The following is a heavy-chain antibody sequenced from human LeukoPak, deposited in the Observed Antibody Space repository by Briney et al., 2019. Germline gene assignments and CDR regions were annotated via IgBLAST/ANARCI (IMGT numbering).Heavy chain of an antibody. CDR1: GGSFSGYY. CDR2: INHSGST. Sequence: PSETLSLTCAVYGGSFSGYYWSWIRQPPGKGLEWIGEINHSGSTNYNPSLKSRVTISVDTSKNQFSLKLSSVTAADTAVYYCASNGITGTTENYYYYYYMDVWGKGTTVTISS. D-gene: IGHD1-20*01. V-gene: IGHV4-34*01. CDR3: ASNGITGTTENYYYYYYMDV. J-gene: IGHJ6*03.